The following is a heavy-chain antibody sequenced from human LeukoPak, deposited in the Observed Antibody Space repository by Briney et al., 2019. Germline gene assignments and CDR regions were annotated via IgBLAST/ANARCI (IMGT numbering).Heavy chain of an antibody. D-gene: IGHD3-10*01. CDR2: INSDGSST. V-gene: IGHV3-74*01. CDR1: GFTFSSYW. Sequence: PGGSLRLYCAASGFTFSSYWMHWVRQAPGKGLVWVSRINSDGSSTSYADSVKGRFTISRDNAKNTLYLQMNSLRAEDTAVYYCARGTPYYYGSVPWGQGTLVTVSS. CDR3: ARGTPYYYGSVP. J-gene: IGHJ5*02.